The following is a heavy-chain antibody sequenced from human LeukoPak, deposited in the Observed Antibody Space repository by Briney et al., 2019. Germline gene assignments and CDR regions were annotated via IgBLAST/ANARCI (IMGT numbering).Heavy chain of an antibody. CDR2: ISSSSSTI. Sequence: PGGSLRLSCAASGFTFSSYSMNWVRQAPGKGLEWVSYISSSSSTIYYADSVKGRFTISRDNAKNSLYLQMNSLRAEDTAVYYCARRGLDTAYWGQGTLVTVSS. CDR1: GFTFSSYS. J-gene: IGHJ4*02. V-gene: IGHV3-48*01. CDR3: ARRGLDTAY. D-gene: IGHD5-18*01.